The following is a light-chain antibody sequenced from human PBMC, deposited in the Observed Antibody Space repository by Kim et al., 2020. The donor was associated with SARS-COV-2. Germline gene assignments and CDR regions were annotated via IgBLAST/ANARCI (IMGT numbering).Light chain of an antibody. CDR1: KLGDKY. CDR3: QAWDSHVV. V-gene: IGLV3-1*01. Sequence: SYELTQPPSVSVSPGQTASITCSGDKLGDKYACWYQQKPGQSPVLVIYQDSKRPSGIPERFSGSISGNTATLTISGTQAMDEADYYCQAWDSHVVFGGGTQLTVL. J-gene: IGLJ2*01. CDR2: QDS.